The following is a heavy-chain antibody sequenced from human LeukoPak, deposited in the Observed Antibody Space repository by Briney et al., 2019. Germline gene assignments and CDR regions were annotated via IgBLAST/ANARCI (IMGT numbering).Heavy chain of an antibody. J-gene: IGHJ4*02. D-gene: IGHD5-12*01. CDR2: INRDGSEK. Sequence: PGGSLRLSCAASGLTFNTYWMTWVRQGPGKGLEWVANINRDGSEKNYVGSVRGRFTISRDNTKNSLYLQMNSLTVEDTAVYYCGRGPGYRSDYWGQGTLVTVSS. CDR3: GRGPGYRSDY. CDR1: GLTFNTYW. V-gene: IGHV3-7*05.